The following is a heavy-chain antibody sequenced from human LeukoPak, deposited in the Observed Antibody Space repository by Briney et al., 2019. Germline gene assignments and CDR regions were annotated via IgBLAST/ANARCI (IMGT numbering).Heavy chain of an antibody. D-gene: IGHD1-26*01. CDR3: ARRPSLAVWSYYGRRYFDY. Sequence: PSETLSLTYAVYGGSFSGYYWSWIRKPPGKGLEWIGEINHSGSTNYNPSLKSRVTISVDTSKNQFSLKLSSVTAADTAVYYCARRPSLAVWSYYGRRYFDYWGQGTLVTVSS. J-gene: IGHJ4*02. CDR1: GGSFSGYY. V-gene: IGHV4-34*01. CDR2: INHSGST.